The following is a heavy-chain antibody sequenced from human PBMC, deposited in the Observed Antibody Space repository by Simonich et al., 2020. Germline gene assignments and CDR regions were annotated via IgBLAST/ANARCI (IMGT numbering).Heavy chain of an antibody. J-gene: IGHJ4*02. CDR1: GYTFTSYG. CDR2: ISANKGNT. D-gene: IGHD6-13*01. V-gene: IGHV1-18*01. Sequence: QVQLVQSGAEVKTPGASVKVSGTASGYTFTSYGISWVRQAPGQGLEWMGWISANKGNTNNSQNLQGRVTMTTYTSTGTAYMELRSLRSDDTAVYYCARDQGGRAAAATDYWGQGTLVTVSS. CDR3: ARDQGGRAAAATDY.